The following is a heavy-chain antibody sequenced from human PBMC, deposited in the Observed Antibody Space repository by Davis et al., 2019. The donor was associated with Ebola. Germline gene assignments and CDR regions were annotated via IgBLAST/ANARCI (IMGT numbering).Heavy chain of an antibody. J-gene: IGHJ4*02. CDR3: ARVSLLRSYYFDY. Sequence: GESLKISCAASGFTFSSYSMNWVRQAPGKGLEWVAVISYDGSNKYYADSVKGRFTISRDNSKNTLYLQMNSLRAEDTAVYYCARVSLLRSYYFDYWGQGTLVTVSS. V-gene: IGHV3-30*03. CDR2: ISYDGSNK. D-gene: IGHD2-15*01. CDR1: GFTFSSYS.